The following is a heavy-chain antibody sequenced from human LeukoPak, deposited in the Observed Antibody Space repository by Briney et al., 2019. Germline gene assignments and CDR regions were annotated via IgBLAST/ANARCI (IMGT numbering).Heavy chain of an antibody. V-gene: IGHV4-31*03. CDR3: ARETEYSRAYYFDY. D-gene: IGHD6-6*01. Sequence: PSETLSLTCTVSGGSISSSTYYWAWIRQSPGKGLEWIGYIYYSGSTYYNPSLKSRVTISVDTSKNQFSLKLSSVTAADTAVYYCARETEYSRAYYFDYWGQGTLVTVSS. CDR1: GGSISSSTYY. J-gene: IGHJ4*02. CDR2: IYYSGST.